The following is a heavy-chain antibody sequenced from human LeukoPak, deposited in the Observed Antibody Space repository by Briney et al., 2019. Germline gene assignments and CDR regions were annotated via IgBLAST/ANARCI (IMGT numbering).Heavy chain of an antibody. CDR3: ARLTYYDILTGYYFDY. CDR1: GGSISSYY. J-gene: IGHJ4*02. V-gene: IGHV4-59*01. D-gene: IGHD3-9*01. Sequence: SETLSLTCTVSGGSISSYYWSWIRQPPGKGLEWIGYIYYSGSTNYNPSLKSRVTLSVDTSKNQFSLKLSSVTAADTAVYYCARLTYYDILTGYYFDYWGQGTLVTVSS. CDR2: IYYSGST.